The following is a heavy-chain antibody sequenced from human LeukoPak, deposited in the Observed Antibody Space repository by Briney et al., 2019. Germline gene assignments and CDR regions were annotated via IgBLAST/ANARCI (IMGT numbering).Heavy chain of an antibody. J-gene: IGHJ4*02. CDR1: GFTFSSYA. V-gene: IGHV3-30-3*01. Sequence: GGSLRLSCAASGFTFSSYAMHWVRQAPGKGLEWVAVISYDGSNKYYADSVKGRFTISRDNSKNTLYLQMNSLRAEDTAVYYCARDAASYSSSSRGHFDYWGQGTLVTVSS. D-gene: IGHD6-13*01. CDR2: ISYDGSNK. CDR3: ARDAASYSSSSRGHFDY.